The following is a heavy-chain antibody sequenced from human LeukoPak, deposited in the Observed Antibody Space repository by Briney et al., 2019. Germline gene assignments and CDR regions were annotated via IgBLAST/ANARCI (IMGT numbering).Heavy chain of an antibody. CDR1: GYTFTAHY. Sequence: ASVKVSCRASGYTFTAHYIHWVRQAPGQGLEWMGWIDPNSGGTNYAQRFLGSVTMTGDTSINTAFMEVRRLRSDDTAIYYCARGRSTTMVRGVITNYFDLWGRGSLVTVSS. D-gene: IGHD3-10*01. V-gene: IGHV1-2*02. CDR2: IDPNSGGT. J-gene: IGHJ2*01. CDR3: ARGRSTTMVRGVITNYFDL.